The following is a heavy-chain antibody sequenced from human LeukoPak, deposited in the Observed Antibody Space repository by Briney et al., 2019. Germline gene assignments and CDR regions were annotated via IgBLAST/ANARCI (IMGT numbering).Heavy chain of an antibody. J-gene: IGHJ4*02. V-gene: IGHV4-39*07. CDR1: GDSIISNNYY. CDR2: VYYSGTT. D-gene: IGHD3-22*01. Sequence: PSETLSLTCTVSGDSIISNNYYWGWIRQPPGKGLEWIGSVYYSGTTYYNPSLKSRVTVSMDTSKNQFSLKLSSVTAADTAVYYCARHRIAAPSSGHLLWGLGTLVTVSS. CDR3: ARHRIAAPSSGHLL.